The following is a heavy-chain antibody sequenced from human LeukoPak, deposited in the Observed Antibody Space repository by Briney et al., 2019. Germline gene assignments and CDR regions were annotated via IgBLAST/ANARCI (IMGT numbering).Heavy chain of an antibody. CDR2: INPNSGVT. J-gene: IGHJ4*02. D-gene: IGHD4-17*01. CDR1: GYTFTGYY. V-gene: IGHV1-2*02. CDR3: ARVISTFSDYGDERSDF. Sequence: GASVTVSCKASGYTFTGYYMHWVRQAPGQGLEWMGWINPNSGVTTYAQKFQGRVTMTRDTSITRAYMEVSRLESDDTAVYYCARVISTFSDYGDERSDFWGQGTLVTVSS.